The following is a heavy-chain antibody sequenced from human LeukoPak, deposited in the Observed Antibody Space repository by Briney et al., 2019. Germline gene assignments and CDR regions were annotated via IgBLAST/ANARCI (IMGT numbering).Heavy chain of an antibody. J-gene: IGHJ3*02. Sequence: GGSLRPSCAASGFTFSSYAMSWVRQAPGKGLEWVSSISSSSSYIYYADSVKGRFTISRDNAKNSLYLQMNSLRAEDTAVYYCARDFPRISVAAPGAFDIWGQGTMVTVSS. D-gene: IGHD6-19*01. CDR1: GFTFSSYA. CDR3: ARDFPRISVAAPGAFDI. CDR2: ISSSSSYI. V-gene: IGHV3-21*01.